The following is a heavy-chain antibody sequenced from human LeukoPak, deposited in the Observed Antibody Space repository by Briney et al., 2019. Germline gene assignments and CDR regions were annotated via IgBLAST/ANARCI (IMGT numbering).Heavy chain of an antibody. CDR3: ASGASTVTRAIDY. CDR1: GGSINNGGYY. V-gene: IGHV4-31*03. CDR2: IYYSGSS. Sequence: TLSLTCTVSGGSINNGGYYWSWIRQHPGKGLEWIGYIYYSGSSYYNPSLRSRVTISVDTSKNQFSLKLSSVTAADTAVYYCASGASTVTRAIDYWGQGTLVTVSS. D-gene: IGHD4-17*01. J-gene: IGHJ4*02.